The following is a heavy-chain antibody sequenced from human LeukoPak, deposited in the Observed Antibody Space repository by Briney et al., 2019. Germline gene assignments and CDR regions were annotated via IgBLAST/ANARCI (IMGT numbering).Heavy chain of an antibody. CDR1: GVSISSSNW. D-gene: IGHD3-10*01. Sequence: SETLCLTCAVSGVSISSSNWWSGVRQPPGKGLEWIGEIYHSGSNNYKQSLKSRVTISVDKSKNQFSLKLSSVTAADTAVYYCARGGVRSRFDPWGKGNLVTVSS. V-gene: IGHV4-4*02. CDR2: IYHSGSN. J-gene: IGHJ5*02. CDR3: ARGGVRSRFDP.